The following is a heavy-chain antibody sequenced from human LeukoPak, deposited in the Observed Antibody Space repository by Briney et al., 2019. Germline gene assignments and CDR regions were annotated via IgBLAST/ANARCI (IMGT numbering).Heavy chain of an antibody. V-gene: IGHV3-30*18. J-gene: IGHJ6*02. CDR1: GFTFSSYG. CDR3: AKAPTRFTAAAGDYYYYSGMDV. CDR2: ISYDGSNK. Sequence: GGSLRLSCATSGFTFSSYGMHWVRQAPGKGLEWVAVISYDGSNKYYAASVKGRLTSSSDNSKNTPYLQITSLRTEDTAVYYCAKAPTRFTAAAGDYYYYSGMDVWGPGTTVTVSS. D-gene: IGHD6-13*01.